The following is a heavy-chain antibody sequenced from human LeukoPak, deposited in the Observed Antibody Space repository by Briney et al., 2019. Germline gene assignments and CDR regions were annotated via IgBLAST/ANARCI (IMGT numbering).Heavy chain of an antibody. CDR3: ARVSYYDSSGYYFLSYVDY. Sequence: GGSLRLSCAASGFTGSNNYMSWVRQAPGKGLEWVSAIHSSGGTYYADSVKGRFTISRDNSKNTLYLQMNSLGAEDTAVYYCARVSYYDSSGYYFLSYVDYWGQGTLVTVSS. CDR1: GFTGSNNY. D-gene: IGHD3-22*01. V-gene: IGHV3-53*01. CDR2: IHSSGGT. J-gene: IGHJ4*02.